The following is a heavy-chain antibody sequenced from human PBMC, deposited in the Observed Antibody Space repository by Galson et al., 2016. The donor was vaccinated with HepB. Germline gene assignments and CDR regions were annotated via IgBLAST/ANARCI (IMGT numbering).Heavy chain of an antibody. V-gene: IGHV6-1*01. J-gene: IGHJ5*02. D-gene: IGHD2/OR15-2a*01. CDR2: TYYRSTWSN. CDR1: GDSVSSNTAA. Sequence: CAISGDSVSSNTAAWNWIRQTPSRGLEWLGGTYYRSTWSNDYAVSVKSRITINRDTSKNQFSLQLTSVTPEDTAVYYCARGVLGPAGNWFAPWGQGTPVTVSS. CDR3: ARGVLGPAGNWFAP.